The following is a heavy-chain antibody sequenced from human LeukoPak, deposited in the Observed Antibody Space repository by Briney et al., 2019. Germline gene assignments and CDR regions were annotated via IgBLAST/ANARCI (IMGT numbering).Heavy chain of an antibody. CDR2: IYYSRST. V-gene: IGHV4-39*01. CDR1: GGSISRSSYY. D-gene: IGHD2-2*01. CDR3: ARQLGYCSSTSCYADKVDY. J-gene: IGHJ4*02. Sequence: SETLSLTCTVSGGSISRSSYYRGWIRQPPGKGLEWIGSIYYSRSTYYNPSLKSRVTISVDTSKNQFSLELSSVTAADTAVYDCARQLGYCSSTSCYADKVDYWGQGTLVTVSS.